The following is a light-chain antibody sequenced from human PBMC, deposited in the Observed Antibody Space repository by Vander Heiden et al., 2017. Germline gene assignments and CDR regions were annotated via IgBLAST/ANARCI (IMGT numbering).Light chain of an antibody. CDR3: QQYGSPST. CDR2: GAS. J-gene: IGKJ2*02. CDR1: QSDSSSY. Sequence: DIALTPSPGTLSLSPGESVTLYCRASQSDSSSYVAWYQQQPGQAPRLLIYGASSRATGIPDRCSGSGSGTDFTLTISRLEPEDFAVYYCQQYGSPSTFGQGTKLEIK. V-gene: IGKV3-20*01.